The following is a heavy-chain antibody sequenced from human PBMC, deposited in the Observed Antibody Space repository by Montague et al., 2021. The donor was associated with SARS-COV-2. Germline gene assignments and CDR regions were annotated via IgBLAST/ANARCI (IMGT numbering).Heavy chain of an antibody. Sequence: SLRLSCAVSGFTFSAYAMRWVRQAPGKGLEWVSGITGGGVTFYGDSVKGRFTISRDISKNTLYLQINSLRAEDTAAYYCVKDNTLTGINYSENWGQGTLVSVSS. V-gene: IGHV3-23*01. D-gene: IGHD2-21*02. J-gene: IGHJ4*02. CDR1: GFTFSAYA. CDR3: VKDNTLTGINYSEN. CDR2: ITGGGVT.